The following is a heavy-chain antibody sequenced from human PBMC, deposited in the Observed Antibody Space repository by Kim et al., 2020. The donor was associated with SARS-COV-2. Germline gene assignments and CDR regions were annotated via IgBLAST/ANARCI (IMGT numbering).Heavy chain of an antibody. V-gene: IGHV1-69*01. Sequence: AQKFQGRVTITADESTSTAYMELSSLRSEDTAVYYCARGSYGDYPYYFDYWGQGTLVTVSS. D-gene: IGHD4-17*01. CDR3: ARGSYGDYPYYFDY. J-gene: IGHJ4*02.